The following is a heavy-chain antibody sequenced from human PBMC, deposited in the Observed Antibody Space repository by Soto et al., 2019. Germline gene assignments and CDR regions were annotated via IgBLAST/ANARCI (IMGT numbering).Heavy chain of an antibody. CDR2: ISGSGGST. CDR1: GFTFSSYA. Sequence: HPGGSLRLSCAASGFTFSSYAMSWVRQAPGKGLEWVSAISGSGGSTYYADSVKGRFTISRDNSKNTLYLQMNSLRAEDTAVYYCAKSLLRITMIVVVTQGGYFDYWGQGTLVTVSS. V-gene: IGHV3-23*01. J-gene: IGHJ4*02. D-gene: IGHD3-22*01. CDR3: AKSLLRITMIVVVTQGGYFDY.